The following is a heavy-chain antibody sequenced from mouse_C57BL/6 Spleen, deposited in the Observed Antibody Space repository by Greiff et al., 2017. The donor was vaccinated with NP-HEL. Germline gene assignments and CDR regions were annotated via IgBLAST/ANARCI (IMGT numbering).Heavy chain of an antibody. Sequence: EVQVVESGGGLVKPGGSLKLSCAASGFTFSDYGMHWVRQAPEKGLEWVAYISSGSSTIYYADTVKGRFTISRDNAKNTLFRQMTSLRSEDTAMYYCARDGYYFFDYWGQGTTLTVSS. J-gene: IGHJ2*01. V-gene: IGHV5-17*01. D-gene: IGHD2-3*01. CDR2: ISSGSSTI. CDR1: GFTFSDYG. CDR3: ARDGYYFFDY.